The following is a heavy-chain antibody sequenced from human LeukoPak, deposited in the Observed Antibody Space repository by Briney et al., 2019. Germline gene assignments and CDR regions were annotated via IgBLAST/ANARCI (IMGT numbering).Heavy chain of an antibody. CDR3: ANAPRYYYDSSGSFDY. Sequence: GGTLRLSCAASGFTFSSYGMHWVRQAPGKGLEWVAFIRYDGSNKYYADSVKGRFTISRDNSKNTLYLQMNSLRAEDTAVYYCANAPRYYYDSSGSFDYWGQGTLVTVSS. CDR1: GFTFSSYG. CDR2: IRYDGSNK. V-gene: IGHV3-30*02. D-gene: IGHD3-22*01. J-gene: IGHJ4*02.